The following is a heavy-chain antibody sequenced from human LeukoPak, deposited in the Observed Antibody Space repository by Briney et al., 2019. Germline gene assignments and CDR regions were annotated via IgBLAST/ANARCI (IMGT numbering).Heavy chain of an antibody. J-gene: IGHJ6*03. CDR2: MHPNSGDT. D-gene: IGHD6-13*01. Sequence: ASVKVSCKASGYTFTSYDINWVRQATGQGLEYMGWMHPNSGDTGYAQKFQGRVTMTRNTSISTAYMELRSLRSEDTAVYYCARLAAAGTWPEGYYYYYMDVWGKGTTVTVSS. CDR1: GYTFTSYD. CDR3: ARLAAAGTWPEGYYYYYMDV. V-gene: IGHV1-8*01.